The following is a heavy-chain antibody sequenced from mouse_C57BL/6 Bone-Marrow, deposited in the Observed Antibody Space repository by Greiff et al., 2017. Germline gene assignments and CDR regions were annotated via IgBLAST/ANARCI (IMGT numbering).Heavy chain of an antibody. D-gene: IGHD2-3*01. CDR1: GHTFTSYW. J-gene: IGHJ4*01. V-gene: IGHV1-61*01. CDR3: ARDGYYAMDY. CDR2: IYPSDSET. Sequence: QVQLQQSGAELVRPGSSVKLSCKASGHTFTSYWMDWVKQRPGQGLEWIGNIYPSDSETHYNQKFKDKATLTVDKSSSTAYMQLSSLTSEDAAVYYCARDGYYAMDYWGQGTSVTVSS.